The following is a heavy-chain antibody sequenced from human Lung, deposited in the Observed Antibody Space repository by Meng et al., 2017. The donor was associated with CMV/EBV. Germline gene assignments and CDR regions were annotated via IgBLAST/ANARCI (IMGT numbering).Heavy chain of an antibody. J-gene: IGHJ6*02. CDR3: ARDAPCITISEVGLCGLDV. Sequence: ASXXVSXKASGYTXSSYDITWVRQAPGQGLEWMGWISDYNGNTKYAEKFQDRVTMTTDTSTSTAYMELRSLTSDDTAMYYCARDAPCITISEVGLCGLDVWXQGTTVTVSS. CDR1: GYTXSSYD. CDR2: ISDYNGNT. D-gene: IGHD3-3*01. V-gene: IGHV1-18*01.